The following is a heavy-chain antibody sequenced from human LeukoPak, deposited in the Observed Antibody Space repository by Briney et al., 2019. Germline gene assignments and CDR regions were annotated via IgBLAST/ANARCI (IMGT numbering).Heavy chain of an antibody. CDR2: ISYDGSDK. V-gene: IGHV3-30-3*01. Sequence: GGSLRLSCAASGFTFSGYTMHWVRQAPGKGLEWVAVISYDGSDKYYADSVKGRFTISRDNSKNTLSLQMNSLRPVDTGVYHCARETVVLMLYAGFLDSWGQGTLVTVSS. D-gene: IGHD2-8*01. CDR1: GFTFSGYT. CDR3: ARETVVLMLYAGFLDS. J-gene: IGHJ4*02.